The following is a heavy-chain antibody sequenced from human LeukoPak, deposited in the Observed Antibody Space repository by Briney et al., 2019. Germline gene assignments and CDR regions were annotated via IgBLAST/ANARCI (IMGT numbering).Heavy chain of an antibody. D-gene: IGHD4-17*01. V-gene: IGHV4-30-4*08. Sequence: LRLSCAASGITFSNYAMSWIRQPPGKGLEWIGYIYYSGSTYYNPSLKSRVTISVDTSKNQFSLKLSSVTAADTAVYYCARASTVLRPNDAFDIWGQGTMVTVSS. CDR3: ARASTVLRPNDAFDI. CDR2: IYYSGST. J-gene: IGHJ3*02. CDR1: GITFSNYA.